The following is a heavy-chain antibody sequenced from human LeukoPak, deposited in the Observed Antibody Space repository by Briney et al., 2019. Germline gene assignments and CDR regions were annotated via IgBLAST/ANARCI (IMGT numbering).Heavy chain of an antibody. J-gene: IGHJ4*02. CDR2: ISGSGGST. D-gene: IGHD1-1*01. CDR1: GFTFSSYA. Sequence: GGSLRLSCAASGFTFSSYAMNWVRDAPGKGLEWVSAISGSGGSTYYADSVKGGFTISRDNSKNTLYLQMNSLSAEDTAVYYCERGQTSTTRHFDFWGQGTVVTVSS. CDR3: ERGQTSTTRHFDF. V-gene: IGHV3-23*01.